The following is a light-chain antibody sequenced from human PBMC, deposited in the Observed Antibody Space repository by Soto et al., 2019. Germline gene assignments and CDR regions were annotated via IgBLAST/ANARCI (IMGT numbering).Light chain of an antibody. J-gene: IGKJ2*01. V-gene: IGKV3-20*01. CDR3: QHYGRSPPYI. CDR2: GAS. Sequence: EIVLTQSPGTLSLSPGETATLSCRASQSVSDSYLSWYQQKPGQAPRLLIYGASNRATGIPDRFSGGGSGTDFTLTISRLEPEYFAVYFCQHYGRSPPYIFGQGTKLDIK. CDR1: QSVSDSY.